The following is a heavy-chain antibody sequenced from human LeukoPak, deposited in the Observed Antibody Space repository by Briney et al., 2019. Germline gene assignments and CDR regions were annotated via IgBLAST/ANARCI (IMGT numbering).Heavy chain of an antibody. Sequence: ASVKVSCKASGYTFTSYDINWVRQATGQGLEWTGWMNPNSGNTGYAQKFQGRVTMTRNTSISTAYMELSSLRSEDTAVYYCARGRHSSSWYDYYYYGMDVWGQGTTVTVSS. CDR3: ARGRHSSSWYDYYYYGMDV. J-gene: IGHJ6*02. CDR2: MNPNSGNT. D-gene: IGHD6-13*01. CDR1: GYTFTSYD. V-gene: IGHV1-8*01.